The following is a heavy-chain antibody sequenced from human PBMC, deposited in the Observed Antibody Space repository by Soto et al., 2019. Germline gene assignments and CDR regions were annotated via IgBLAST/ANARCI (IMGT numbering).Heavy chain of an antibody. Sequence: QVQLVESGGGVVRPGRSMRLSCAASGFTFSSYAMHWVRQAPGKGLGWVAVISYDGSNKYYADSGKGRFTISGDNSKNTLYLQMNSLRAEDTAVYYCASVDPVAVAGKADFDYWGQGTLVTVSS. CDR1: GFTFSSYA. J-gene: IGHJ4*02. V-gene: IGHV3-30-3*01. CDR2: ISYDGSNK. D-gene: IGHD6-19*01. CDR3: ASVDPVAVAGKADFDY.